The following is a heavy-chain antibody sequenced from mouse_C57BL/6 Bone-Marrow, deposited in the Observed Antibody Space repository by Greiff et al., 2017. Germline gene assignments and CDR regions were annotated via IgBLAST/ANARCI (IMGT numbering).Heavy chain of an antibody. CDR3: ARRSYFDY. CDR2: IYPSDSET. Sequence: VQRVESGAELVKPGASVKMSCKASGYTFTSYWMDWVKQRPGQGLEWIGNIYPSDSETHYNQKFKDKATLTVDKSSSTAYMQLSSLTSEDSAVYYCARRSYFDYWGQGTTLTVSS. V-gene: IGHV1-61*01. J-gene: IGHJ2*01. CDR1: GYTFTSYW.